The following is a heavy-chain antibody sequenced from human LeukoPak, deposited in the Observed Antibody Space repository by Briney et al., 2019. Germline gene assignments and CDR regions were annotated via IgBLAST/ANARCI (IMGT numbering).Heavy chain of an antibody. D-gene: IGHD1-26*01. CDR3: AKDSAVSGSYPDASDI. Sequence: QTGGSLRLSCAASGFSFTTYAMSWVRQAPGKGLEWVSAISGSGGSTYYADSVKGRFTISRDNSKNTLYLQMNSLRAEDTAVYYCAKDSAVSGSYPDASDIWGQGTMVTVSS. CDR2: ISGSGGST. J-gene: IGHJ3*02. V-gene: IGHV3-23*01. CDR1: GFSFTTYA.